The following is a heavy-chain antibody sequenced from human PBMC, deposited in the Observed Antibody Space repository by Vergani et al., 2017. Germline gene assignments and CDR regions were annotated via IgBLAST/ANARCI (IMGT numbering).Heavy chain of an antibody. Sequence: EVQLLESGGGLVQPGRSLRLSCAGSGFIFSDYGMTWVRQAPGRGLEWVSAISAGGESTFYADSVKGRFIISRDNSKNTVYLQMKSLRAEDTAVYYCAKKWLTNEEVDSWCQGTLVTVSS. CDR1: GFIFSDYG. CDR3: AKKWLTNEEVDS. J-gene: IGHJ4*02. V-gene: IGHV3-23*01. CDR2: ISAGGEST. D-gene: IGHD5-12*01.